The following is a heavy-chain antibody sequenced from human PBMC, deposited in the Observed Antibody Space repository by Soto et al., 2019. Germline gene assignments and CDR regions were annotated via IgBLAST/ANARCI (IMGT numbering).Heavy chain of an antibody. CDR2: ISHLENT. J-gene: IGHJ4*02. CDR3: VRGGGYDPFDY. D-gene: IGHD5-12*01. Sequence: KTSETLSLTCTVSGASISYGGFSWSWIRQSPGKGLEWIGYISHLENTYFHPSFKSRLTMSIDRSRNQFSLNLSSVTAADRAVYYCVRGGGYDPFDYWAQGVLVTVSS. CDR1: GASISYGGFS. V-gene: IGHV4-30-2*06.